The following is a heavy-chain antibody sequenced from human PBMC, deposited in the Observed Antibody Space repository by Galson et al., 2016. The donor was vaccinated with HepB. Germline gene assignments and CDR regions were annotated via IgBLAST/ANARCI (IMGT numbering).Heavy chain of an antibody. V-gene: IGHV4-59*01. CDR2: MSYSGST. D-gene: IGHD3-22*01. Sequence: SETLSLTCTVSGGSISNYYWNWIRQPPGKGLEWIGYMSYSGSTNYNPSLKSRVTLSGDTSKNQFSLKLRSVTTADTAVYYCARGYCSSGYYYGSDAFDLWGLGTMVTVSS. CDR1: GGSISNYY. CDR3: ARGYCSSGYYYGSDAFDL. J-gene: IGHJ3*01.